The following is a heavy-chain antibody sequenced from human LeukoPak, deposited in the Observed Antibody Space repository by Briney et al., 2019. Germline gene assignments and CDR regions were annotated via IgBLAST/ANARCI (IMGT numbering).Heavy chain of an antibody. V-gene: IGHV3-20*04. CDR3: ARDYYDSSGPHDAFDI. J-gene: IGHJ3*02. D-gene: IGHD3-22*01. Sequence: GGSLRLSCAASGFTLDDYGMSWVRQAPGKGLEWVSGINWNGGSTGYADSVKGRFTISRDNAKNSLYLQMNSLRAEDTALYYCARDYYDSSGPHDAFDIWGQGTMVTVSS. CDR1: GFTLDDYG. CDR2: INWNGGST.